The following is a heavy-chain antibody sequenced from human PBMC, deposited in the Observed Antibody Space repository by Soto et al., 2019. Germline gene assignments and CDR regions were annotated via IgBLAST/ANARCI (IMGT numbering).Heavy chain of an antibody. J-gene: IGHJ6*02. CDR2: INPNSGGT. Sequence: ASVKVSCKASGYTFTDYYMHWVRQAPGQGLEWMGWINPNSGGTNYAQKFQGRVTMTRDTSISTAYMELSRLRSDDTAVYYCARKLELRGSYYYYYDMDVWGPGTTVTV. CDR1: GYTFTDYY. CDR3: ARKLELRGSYYYYYDMDV. V-gene: IGHV1-2*02. D-gene: IGHD1-7*01.